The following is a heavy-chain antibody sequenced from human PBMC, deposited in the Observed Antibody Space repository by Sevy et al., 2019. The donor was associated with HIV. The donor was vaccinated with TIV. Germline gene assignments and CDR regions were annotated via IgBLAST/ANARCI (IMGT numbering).Heavy chain of an antibody. J-gene: IGHJ6*02. CDR1: GFTFSNYA. V-gene: IGHV3-23*01. CDR2: ISRSGGST. D-gene: IGHD2-2*01. CDR3: AKVDVVVPVADYGMDV. Sequence: GGSLRLSCEASGFTFSNYAMSWDRQAPGKGLEWVSSISRSGGSTYYADSVKGRFTISRDNSKNTLYLQMNSLRAADTDVYYCAKVDVVVPVADYGMDVWGQGTTVTVSS.